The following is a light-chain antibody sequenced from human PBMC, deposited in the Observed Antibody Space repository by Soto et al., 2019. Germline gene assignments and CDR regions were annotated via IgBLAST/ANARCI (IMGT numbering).Light chain of an antibody. CDR3: SSYTSSSTF. Sequence: QSVLTQPASVSGSPGQSITISCTGISGDVGAYNYVSWYQQHPGKAPKLMIYEVSNRPSGVSNRFAGSKSGNTASLTIAGLQAEDEDDYYCSSYTSSSTFFGTGTKLTVL. V-gene: IGLV2-14*01. J-gene: IGLJ1*01. CDR2: EVS. CDR1: SGDVGAYNY.